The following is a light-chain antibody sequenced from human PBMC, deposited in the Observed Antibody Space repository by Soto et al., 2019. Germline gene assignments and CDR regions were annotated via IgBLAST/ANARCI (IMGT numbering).Light chain of an antibody. CDR2: EVT. V-gene: IGLV2-14*01. J-gene: IGLJ3*02. Sequence: QSALTQPASVSGSPGQSITISCTGTSSDVGAYNYVSWYRQHPGKAPKLMIYEVTNRPSGVSNRFSGSKSGSTASLPISGLQAEGSADYDRSSYSRGSTHVFGGGAKLPVL. CDR3: SSYSRGSTHV. CDR1: SSDVGAYNY.